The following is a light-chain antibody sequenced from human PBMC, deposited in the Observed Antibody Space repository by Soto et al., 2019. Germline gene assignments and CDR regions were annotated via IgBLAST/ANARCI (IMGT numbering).Light chain of an antibody. CDR2: RNN. CDR1: SSNIGSNT. V-gene: IGLV1-44*01. J-gene: IGLJ1*01. Sequence: QSALTQPPSASGTPGQRVTISCSGSSSNIGSNTANWYQQLPGTAPKLLIYRNNQRPSGVPDQFSGSKSGTSASLAISGLQSEDEADYFCAAWDDSLNGHVFGTGTKVTVL. CDR3: AAWDDSLNGHV.